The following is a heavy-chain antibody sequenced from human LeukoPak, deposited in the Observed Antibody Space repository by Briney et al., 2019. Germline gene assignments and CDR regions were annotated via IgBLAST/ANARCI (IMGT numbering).Heavy chain of an antibody. CDR2: ISSSSSYI. V-gene: IGHV3-21*01. J-gene: IGHJ4*02. D-gene: IGHD3-10*01. Sequence: GGSLRLSCAASGFTFSDYYMNWVRQAPGKGLEWVSSISSSSSYIYYADSVKGRFTISRDNAKNSLYLQMNSLRAEDTAVYHCARDRINYYGSGSYLRDDYWGQGTLVTVSS. CDR3: ARDRINYYGSGSYLRDDY. CDR1: GFTFSDYY.